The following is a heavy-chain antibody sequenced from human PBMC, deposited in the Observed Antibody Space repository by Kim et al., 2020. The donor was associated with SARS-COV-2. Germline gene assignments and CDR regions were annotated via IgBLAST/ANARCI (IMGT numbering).Heavy chain of an antibody. V-gene: IGHV4-59*03. CDR3: VGGAGWRMGY. J-gene: IGHJ4*02. CDR2: MHLSGET. Sequence: SQTLSLTCSVSGGSLSVHYWGWIRQPPGKGLEWGGYMHLSGETDYNPSLTGRLTISLDPSQNQFSLSLTSVTAADAALYFCVGGAGWRMGYCGQGALVTV. D-gene: IGHD2-15*01. CDR1: GGSLSVHY.